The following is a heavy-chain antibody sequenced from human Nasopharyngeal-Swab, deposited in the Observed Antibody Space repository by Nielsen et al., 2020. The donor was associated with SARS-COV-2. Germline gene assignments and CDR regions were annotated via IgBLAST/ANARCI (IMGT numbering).Heavy chain of an antibody. J-gene: IGHJ4*02. Sequence: SETLSLTCTVSGGSISSYYWSWIRQPPGKGLEWIGYIYYSGSTNYNPSLKSRVTISVDTSKNQFPLKLSSVTAADTAVYYCARVRRDTIFGVVIIGTFDYWGQGTLVTVSS. V-gene: IGHV4-59*01. CDR2: IYYSGST. CDR3: ARVRRDTIFGVVIIGTFDY. D-gene: IGHD3-3*01. CDR1: GGSISSYY.